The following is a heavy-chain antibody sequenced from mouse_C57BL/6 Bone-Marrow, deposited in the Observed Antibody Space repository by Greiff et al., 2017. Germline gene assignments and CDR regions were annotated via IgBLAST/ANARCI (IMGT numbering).Heavy chain of an antibody. CDR3: AVYYYGSSDYAMDY. Sequence: QVQLQQPGTELVKPGASVKLSCKASGYTFTSYWMHWVKQRPGQGLEWIGNIYPSNGGTNYNEKFKSKAILTVDKSSSTAYMKLSSLTSEDSAVYYCAVYYYGSSDYAMDYGGQGTSVTVSS. J-gene: IGHJ4*01. CDR2: IYPSNGGT. D-gene: IGHD1-1*01. V-gene: IGHV1-53*01. CDR1: GYTFTSYW.